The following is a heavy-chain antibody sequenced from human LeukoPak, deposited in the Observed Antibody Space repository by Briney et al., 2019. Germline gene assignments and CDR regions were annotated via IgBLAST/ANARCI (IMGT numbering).Heavy chain of an antibody. Sequence: SETLSLTCTVSGGSISSGDYYWSWIRQPPGKGLEWIGYIYYSGSTYYNPSLKSRVIISVDTSKNQFSLRLSSVTAADTAVYYCARAHDYDSSAYYYFDYWGQGTLVTVSS. CDR2: IYYSGST. CDR1: GGSISSGDYY. J-gene: IGHJ4*02. CDR3: ARAHDYDSSAYYYFDY. D-gene: IGHD3-22*01. V-gene: IGHV4-30-4*01.